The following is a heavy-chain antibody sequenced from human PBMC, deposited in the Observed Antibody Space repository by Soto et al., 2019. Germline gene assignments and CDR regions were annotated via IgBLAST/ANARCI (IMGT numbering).Heavy chain of an antibody. D-gene: IGHD3-16*01. CDR3: VRPNFGALTHFDF. CDR2: IFPGDSDT. J-gene: IGHJ4*02. CDR1: GYTFTNYW. V-gene: IGHV5-51*01. Sequence: PGESLKISCKAIGYTFTNYWIGWVRQTPWKGLEWMGIIFPGDSDTRYNPSFEGQVTVSADESISTAYLQWNTLKASDTAMYYCVRPNFGALTHFDFWGQGTLVTVSS.